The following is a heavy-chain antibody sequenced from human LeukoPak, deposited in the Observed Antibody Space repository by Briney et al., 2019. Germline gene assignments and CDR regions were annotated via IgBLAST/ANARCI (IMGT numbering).Heavy chain of an antibody. CDR1: GFTFRSYD. D-gene: IGHD5-18*01. Sequence: GGSLRLSCAASGFTFRSYDMHWVRQAPGKGLQWVAVISYDGSNKYHTYSVKGRFTISRDNSKNTLYLQMNSLRAEDTAVYYCAKVFLSYSYGYFDYWGQGTLVTVSS. CDR3: AKVFLSYSYGYFDY. CDR2: ISYDGSNK. V-gene: IGHV3-30*18. J-gene: IGHJ4*02.